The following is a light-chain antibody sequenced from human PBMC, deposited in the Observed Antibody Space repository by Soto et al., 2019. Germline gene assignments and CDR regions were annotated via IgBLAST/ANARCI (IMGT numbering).Light chain of an antibody. CDR2: EVN. J-gene: IGLJ2*01. CDR3: SAYAGSTVI. V-gene: IGLV2-8*01. CDR1: SSDIGAYNY. Sequence: QSALTQPPSASGSPGQSVTISCTGTSSDIGAYNYVSWYQQHPGTAPKLMLYEVNKRPSGVPNRFSGSNSGNTASLTVSGLQAEDEADYYCSAYAGSTVIFGGGTKLTVL.